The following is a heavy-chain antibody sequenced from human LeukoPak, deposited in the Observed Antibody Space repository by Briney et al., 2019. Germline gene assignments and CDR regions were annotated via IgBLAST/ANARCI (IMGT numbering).Heavy chain of an antibody. Sequence: SVKVSCKASGYTFTSYGISWVRQAPGQGLEWMGRIIPILGIANYAQKFQGRVTITADKSTSTAYMELSSLRSEDTAVYYCARSSTYGPYYFDYWGQGTLVTVSS. CDR2: IIPILGIA. D-gene: IGHD4-17*01. J-gene: IGHJ4*02. V-gene: IGHV1-69*04. CDR1: GYTFTSYG. CDR3: ARSSTYGPYYFDY.